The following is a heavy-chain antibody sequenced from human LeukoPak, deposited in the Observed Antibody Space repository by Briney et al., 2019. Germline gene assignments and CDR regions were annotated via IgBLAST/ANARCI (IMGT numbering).Heavy chain of an antibody. CDR3: ARDSTAPNYDFWSGYAPDAFDI. J-gene: IGHJ3*02. D-gene: IGHD3-3*01. CDR1: GFTFSSYS. CDR2: ISSSSSTI. Sequence: PGGSLRLSCAASGFTFSSYSMNWVRQAPGKGLEWVSYISSSSSTIYYADSVKGRFTISRDNAKNSLYLQMNSLRAEDTAVYYCARDSTAPNYDFWSGYAPDAFDIWGQGTMVTVSS. V-gene: IGHV3-48*04.